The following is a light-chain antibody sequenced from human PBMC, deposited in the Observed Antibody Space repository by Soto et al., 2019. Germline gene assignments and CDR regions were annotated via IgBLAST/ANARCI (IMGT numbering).Light chain of an antibody. J-gene: IGKJ1*01. CDR3: QQYNNWPPWA. CDR2: GAS. V-gene: IGKV3-15*01. CDR1: QSVNSN. Sequence: EMVMTQSPAILSVSPGESATLSCRASQSVNSNYLAWYQQKPGQAPRLLIYGASTRATGIPARFSGSGSGTEFTLTISSLQSEDFAVYYCQQYNNWPPWAFGQGTKVDIK.